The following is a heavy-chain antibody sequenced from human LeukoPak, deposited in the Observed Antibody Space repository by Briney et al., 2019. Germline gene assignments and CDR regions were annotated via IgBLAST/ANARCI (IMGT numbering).Heavy chain of an antibody. CDR1: GYTFTGYY. CDR3: ARDRGSSGWDTPYYYGMDV. CDR2: INPNSGGT. V-gene: IGHV1-2*04. D-gene: IGHD6-19*01. J-gene: IGHJ6*04. Sequence: ASVKVSFKASGYTFTGYYMHWVRQAPGQGLEWMGWINPNSGGTNYAQKFQGWVTMTRDTSISTAYMELSRLRSDDTAVYYCARDRGSSGWDTPYYYGMDVWGKGTTVTVSS.